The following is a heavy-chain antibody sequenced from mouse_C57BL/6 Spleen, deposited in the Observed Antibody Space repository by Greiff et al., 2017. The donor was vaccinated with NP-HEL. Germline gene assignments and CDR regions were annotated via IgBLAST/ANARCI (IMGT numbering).Heavy chain of an antibody. J-gene: IGHJ2*01. V-gene: IGHV3-6*01. CDR1: GYSITSGYY. CDR2: ISYDGSN. D-gene: IGHD2-5*01. Sequence: EVKVEESGPGLVKPSQSLSLTCSVTGYSITSGYYWNWIRQFPGNKLEWMGYISYDGSNNYNPSLKNRISITRDTSKNQFFLKLNSVTTEDTATYYCARDPYSNYLDYWGQGTTLTVSS. CDR3: ARDPYSNYLDY.